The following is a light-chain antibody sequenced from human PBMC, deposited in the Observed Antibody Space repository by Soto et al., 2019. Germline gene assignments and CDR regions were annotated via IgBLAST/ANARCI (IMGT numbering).Light chain of an antibody. CDR1: QDISNY. Sequence: DIQMTQSPSSLSASVGDRVTITCQASQDISNYLNWYQQKPGKAPKLLIYDASNLETGVPSRFSGSGSGTDFPFTISSLQPEDIATYYCQQYDHLPLTLGGGTKVEIK. CDR2: DAS. V-gene: IGKV1-33*01. CDR3: QQYDHLPLT. J-gene: IGKJ4*01.